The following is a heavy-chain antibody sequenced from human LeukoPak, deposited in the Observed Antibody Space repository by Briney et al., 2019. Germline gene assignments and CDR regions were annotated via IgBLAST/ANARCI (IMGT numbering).Heavy chain of an antibody. CDR2: IIPILGIA. Sequence: SVKVSCKASGGTFSSYTISWVRQAPGQGLEWIGRIIPILGIANYAQKFQGRVTITADKSTSTAYMELSSLRSEDTAVYYCAIRTLTGTTLLDYWGQGTLVTVSS. CDR1: GGTFSSYT. D-gene: IGHD1-7*01. J-gene: IGHJ4*02. CDR3: AIRTLTGTTLLDY. V-gene: IGHV1-69*02.